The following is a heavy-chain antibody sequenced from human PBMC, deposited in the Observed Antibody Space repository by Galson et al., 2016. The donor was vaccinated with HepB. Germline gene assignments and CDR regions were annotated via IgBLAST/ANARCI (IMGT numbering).Heavy chain of an antibody. J-gene: IGHJ6*04. CDR3: TRGKSLWTMPWNYGLDV. CDR2: IEPSGAT. V-gene: IGHV3-13*01. CDR1: GFTFSIHD. D-gene: IGHD2-2*01. Sequence: SLRLSCAASGFTFSIHDMHWVRQATGKGLEWVSAIEPSGATYYPDSVNGRFTISRENGKNSLYLQMDSLRAGDTAVYYCTRGKSLWTMPWNYGLDVWGKGTTVTVAS.